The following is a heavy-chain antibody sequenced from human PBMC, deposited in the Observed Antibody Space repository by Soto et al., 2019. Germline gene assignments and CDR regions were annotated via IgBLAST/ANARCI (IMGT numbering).Heavy chain of an antibody. CDR3: AVGTTGGDYVRAWFDP. Sequence: QVQLQQWGAGLLKPSETLSLTCAVYGGSFSGYYWSWIRQPPGKGLEWIGEINHSGSTNYNPSLKSRVTISVDTSTIQFSLKLSSVTAADTAVYYCAVGTTGGDYVRAWFDPWGQGTLVTVSS. V-gene: IGHV4-34*01. J-gene: IGHJ5*02. CDR1: GGSFSGYY. CDR2: INHSGST. D-gene: IGHD4-17*01.